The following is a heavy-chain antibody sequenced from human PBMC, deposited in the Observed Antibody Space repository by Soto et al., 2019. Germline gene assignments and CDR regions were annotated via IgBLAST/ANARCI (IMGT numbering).Heavy chain of an antibody. D-gene: IGHD3-3*01. J-gene: IGHJ3*02. CDR3: ALFRGGEWLSPDAFDI. CDR1: GYTFTSYG. CDR2: ISAYNGNT. Sequence: QVPLVQSGAEVKKPGASVKVSCKASGYTFTSYGISWVRQAPGQGLEWMGWISAYNGNTNYAQKPQGRVTMTTDTSTSTAYMELRSLRSDDTAVYYCALFRGGEWLSPDAFDIWGQGTMVTVSS. V-gene: IGHV1-18*04.